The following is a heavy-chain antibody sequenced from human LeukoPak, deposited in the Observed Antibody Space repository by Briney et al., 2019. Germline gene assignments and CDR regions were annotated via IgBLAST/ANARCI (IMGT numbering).Heavy chain of an antibody. CDR3: ARVKRGVTVRYYYYGMDV. D-gene: IGHD2-21*02. V-gene: IGHV1-8*01. CDR1: GYTFTSYD. Sequence: ASVKVSCKASGYTFTSYDINWVRQATGQGLEWMGWMNPNSGNTGYAQKFQGRVTMTRNTSISTAYMELSSLRSEDTAVYYCARVKRGVTVRYYYYGMDVWGQGTTVTVSS. J-gene: IGHJ6*02. CDR2: MNPNSGNT.